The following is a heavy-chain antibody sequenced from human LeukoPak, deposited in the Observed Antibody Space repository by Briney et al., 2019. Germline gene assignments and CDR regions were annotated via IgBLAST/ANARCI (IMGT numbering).Heavy chain of an antibody. CDR3: ARSARLMKGVVEVTALDD. CDR2: LSSSGSAF. CDR1: GFTFSDYY. V-gene: IGHV3-11*04. D-gene: IGHD3-3*01. Sequence: GGSLRLSCAASGFTFSDYYMSWIRQAPGKGLEWIAYLSSSGSAFSYADSVKGRFTITRDNAKNSVYLEMNSLRADDTAVYYCARSARLMKGVVEVTALDDWGQGTLVTVSS. J-gene: IGHJ4*02.